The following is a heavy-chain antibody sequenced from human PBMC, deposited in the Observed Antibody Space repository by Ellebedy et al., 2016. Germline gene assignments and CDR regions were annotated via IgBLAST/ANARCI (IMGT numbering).Heavy chain of an antibody. V-gene: IGHV4-38-2*02. Sequence: SETLSLTCTVSGYSISSGYYWGWIRQPPGKGLEWIGSIYHSGSTYYNPSLKSRVTISVDTSKNQFSLKLSSVTAADTAVYYCARVRRYYGSGSYGPRYYMDVWGKGTTVTVSS. J-gene: IGHJ6*03. CDR3: ARVRRYYGSGSYGPRYYMDV. D-gene: IGHD3-10*01. CDR2: IYHSGST. CDR1: GYSISSGYY.